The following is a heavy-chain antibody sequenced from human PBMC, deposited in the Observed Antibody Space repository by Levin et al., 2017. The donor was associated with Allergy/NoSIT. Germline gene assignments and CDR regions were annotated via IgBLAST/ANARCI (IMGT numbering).Heavy chain of an antibody. Sequence: GGSLRLSCAASGFSFSTYWMSWVRQAPGKGLEWVANIREDGGAIYYMDSVRGRFTISRDNAKNSLYLQMNSLRAEDTALYYCAREGTGVRVTEDYWGQGTLVTVSS. CDR2: IREDGGAI. J-gene: IGHJ4*02. CDR3: AREGTGVRVTEDY. CDR1: GFSFSTYW. D-gene: IGHD2-8*02. V-gene: IGHV3-7*01.